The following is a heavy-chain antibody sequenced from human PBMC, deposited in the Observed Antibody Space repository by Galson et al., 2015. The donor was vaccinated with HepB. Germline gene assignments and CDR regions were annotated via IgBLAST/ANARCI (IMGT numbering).Heavy chain of an antibody. Sequence: SLRLSCAASGFTFNNYGMHWVRQAPGKGLEWVAFIRYDGSQKYYVDSVKGRFTISRDNSKNTLYLQMNSLRGEDTAVFYCAKSATMNRGLISDFDFWGRGTLVTVS. CDR1: GFTFNNYG. CDR2: IRYDGSQK. D-gene: IGHD3-10*01. J-gene: IGHJ2*01. CDR3: AKSATMNRGLISDFDF. V-gene: IGHV3-30*02.